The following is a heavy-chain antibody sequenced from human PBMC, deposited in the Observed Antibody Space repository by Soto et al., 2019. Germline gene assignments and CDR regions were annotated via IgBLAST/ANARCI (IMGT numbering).Heavy chain of an antibody. V-gene: IGHV3-23*01. J-gene: IGHJ6*02. D-gene: IGHD2-15*01. CDR3: ERDIVVVAAATDYYYGMDV. Sequence: GGSLRLSCAASGFTFSSYAMSWVRQAPGKGLEWVSAISGSGGSTYYADSVKGRFTISRDNSKNTLYLQMNSLRSEDTAVYYCERDIVVVAAATDYYYGMDVWGQGTTVTVSS. CDR1: GFTFSSYA. CDR2: ISGSGGST.